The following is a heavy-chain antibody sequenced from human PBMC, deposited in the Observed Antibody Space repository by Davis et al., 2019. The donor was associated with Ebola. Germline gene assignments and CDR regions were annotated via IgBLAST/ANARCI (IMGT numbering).Heavy chain of an antibody. D-gene: IGHD6-6*01. CDR3: ARVSRSSERYYYYYYGMDV. CDR2: IYYSGST. V-gene: IGHV4-59*12. Sequence: PAGSLRPSCTVSGGSISSYYWSWIRQPPGKGLEWIGYIYYSGSTNYNPSLKSRVTISVDTSKNQFSLKLSSVTAADTAVYYCARVSRSSERYYYYYYGMDVWGQGTTVTVSS. J-gene: IGHJ6*02. CDR1: GGSISSYY.